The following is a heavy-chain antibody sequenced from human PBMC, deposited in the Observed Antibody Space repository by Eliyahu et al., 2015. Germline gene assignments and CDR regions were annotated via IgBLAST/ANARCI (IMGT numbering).Heavy chain of an antibody. CDR3: AREGYGDYLRAFDI. D-gene: IGHD4-17*01. CDR2: IIPIFGTA. Sequence: QVQLVQSGAEXKKPGSSVKVSCKASGGTFXSYAISWVRQAPGQGLEWMGGIIPIFGTANYAQKFQGRVTITADESTSTAYMELSSLRSEDTAVYYCAREGYGDYLRAFDIWGQGTMVTVSS. CDR1: GGTFXSYA. J-gene: IGHJ3*02. V-gene: IGHV1-69*01.